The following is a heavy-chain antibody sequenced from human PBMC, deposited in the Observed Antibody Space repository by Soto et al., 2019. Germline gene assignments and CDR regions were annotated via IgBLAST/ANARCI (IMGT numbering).Heavy chain of an antibody. CDR2: IYWDDDK. J-gene: IGHJ4*02. V-gene: IGHV2-5*02. Sequence: SGPTLVNPTQTLTLTCTFSGFSLTSNDVGVGWIRQPPGKALEWLALIYWDDDKRYSPSLKSRLTITKDTSKNQVVLTMTNMDPVDTATYYCAHRGGATVGLYYFDYWGQGALVTVSS. CDR3: AHRGGATVGLYYFDY. D-gene: IGHD3-16*01. CDR1: GFSLTSNDVG.